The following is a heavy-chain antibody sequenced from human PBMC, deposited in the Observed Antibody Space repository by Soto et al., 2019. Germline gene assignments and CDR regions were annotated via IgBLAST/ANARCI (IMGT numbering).Heavy chain of an antibody. V-gene: IGHV4-4*02. Sequence: SETLSLTCAVSGGSISSSNWWSWVRQPPGKGLEWIGEIYHSGSTNYNPSLKSRVTISVGKSKNQFSLKLSSVTAADTAVYYCARDQGVVRGVIISNSYYYYGMDVWGQGTTVTVSS. J-gene: IGHJ6*02. CDR1: GGSISSSNW. CDR2: IYHSGST. D-gene: IGHD3-10*01. CDR3: ARDQGVVRGVIISNSYYYYGMDV.